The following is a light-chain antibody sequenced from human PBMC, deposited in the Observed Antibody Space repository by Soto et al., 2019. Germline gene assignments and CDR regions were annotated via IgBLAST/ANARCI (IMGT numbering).Light chain of an antibody. Sequence: DIVMTQSPLFLPVTPGEPASISCRSSQSLLNSNGYNYLDWYLQKPGQSPQLLIYLGSTRASGVPGRFSGSGSGIDFTLKISRVEAEDVGVYYGMQALKTLRTFGQGTKLEIK. CDR3: MQALKTLRT. J-gene: IGKJ2*01. CDR2: LGS. CDR1: QSLLNSNGYNY. V-gene: IGKV2-28*01.